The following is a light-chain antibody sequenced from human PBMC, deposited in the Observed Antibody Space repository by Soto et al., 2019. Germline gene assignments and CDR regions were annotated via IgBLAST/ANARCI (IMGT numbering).Light chain of an antibody. J-gene: IGKJ3*01. CDR2: AAS. CDR3: QGFT. V-gene: IGKV1-27*01. CDR1: QGIRNY. Sequence: DIQMTQSPSSLSASVGDRVTITCRASQGIRNYLAWYQQKPGKVPKLLIYAASTLQSGVPSRFSGSGSGTDFTLTISSLQPEDVATYYCQGFTFGPGTKVDIK.